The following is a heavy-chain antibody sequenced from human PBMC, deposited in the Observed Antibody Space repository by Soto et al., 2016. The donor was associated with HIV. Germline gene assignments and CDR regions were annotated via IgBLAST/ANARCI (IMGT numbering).Heavy chain of an antibody. Sequence: VQLVESGGGVVQPGRSLRLSCAASGFTFSSYAMHWVRQAPGKGLEWVAVISYDGSNKYYADSVKGRFTISRDNSKNTLYLQMNSLRAEDTAVYYCARKSGGSFRAFDIWGQGTSGHRLF. CDR1: GFTFSSYA. CDR3: ARKSGGSFRAFDI. D-gene: IGHD2-15*01. V-gene: IGHV3-30*04. CDR2: ISYDGSNK. J-gene: IGHJ3*02.